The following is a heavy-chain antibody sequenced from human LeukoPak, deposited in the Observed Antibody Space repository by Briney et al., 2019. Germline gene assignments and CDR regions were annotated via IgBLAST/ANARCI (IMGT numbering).Heavy chain of an antibody. V-gene: IGHV1-69*06. CDR2: IIPIFGTA. CDR1: GYSFTSHY. D-gene: IGHD1-20*01. Sequence: ASVKVSCKASGYSFTSHYMYWVRQAPGQGLEWMGGIIPIFGTANYAQKFQGRVTITADKSTSTAYMELSSLRSEDTAVYYCTRHSSITGTTIWGQGTLVTVSS. J-gene: IGHJ4*02. CDR3: TRHSSITGTTI.